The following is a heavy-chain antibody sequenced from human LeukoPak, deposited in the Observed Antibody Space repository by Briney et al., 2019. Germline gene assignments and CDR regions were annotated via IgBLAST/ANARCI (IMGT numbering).Heavy chain of an antibody. CDR2: INPNSGGT. V-gene: IGHV1-2*02. CDR3: ARDYPPGYYYYGMDV. J-gene: IGHJ6*02. D-gene: IGHD3-16*02. CDR1: GYTFTGYY. Sequence: ASVKVSCKASGYTFTGYYMHWVRQAPGQGLEWMGWINPNSGGTNYAQKFQGRVTMTRDTSISTAYMELSRLRSDDTAVYYCARDYPPGYYYYGMDVWGQGTTVTVSS.